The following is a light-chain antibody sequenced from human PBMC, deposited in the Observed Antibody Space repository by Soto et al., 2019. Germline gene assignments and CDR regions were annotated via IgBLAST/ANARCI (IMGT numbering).Light chain of an antibody. V-gene: IGKV1-12*01. CDR2: GAS. J-gene: IGKJ5*01. Sequence: DIQMTQSPSSVSASIGDRVTITCRASQGISTWLAWYQQKPGKAPNLLIYGASRLQSGVPSRFSGSGSGTDFSLTISSLQPEDFATYYCQQANTFPITFGQGTRLEIK. CDR3: QQANTFPIT. CDR1: QGISTW.